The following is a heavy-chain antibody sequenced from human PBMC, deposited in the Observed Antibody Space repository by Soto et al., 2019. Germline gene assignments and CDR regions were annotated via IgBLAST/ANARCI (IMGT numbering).Heavy chain of an antibody. J-gene: IGHJ5*01. Sequence: GGSLRLSCAASGFTFSSYSMNWVRQAPGKGLEWVSSISSSSSYIYYADSVKGRFTISRDNAKNSLYLQMNSLRAEDTAVYYCARHLGGSSSWFDYWGQGTLVTVS. CDR1: GFTFSSYS. CDR3: ARHLGGSSSWFDY. V-gene: IGHV3-21*01. D-gene: IGHD6-13*01. CDR2: ISSSSSYI.